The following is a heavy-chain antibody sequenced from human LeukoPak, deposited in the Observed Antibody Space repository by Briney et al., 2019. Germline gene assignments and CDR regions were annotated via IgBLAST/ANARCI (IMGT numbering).Heavy chain of an antibody. D-gene: IGHD3-9*01. V-gene: IGHV3-30*02. CDR2: IRYDGSNK. CDR3: AKDSGDNYDILTGTLYYYYMDV. CDR1: GFTFSSYG. J-gene: IGHJ6*03. Sequence: PGGSLRLSCAASGFTFSSYGMHWVRQAPGKGLEWVAFIRYDGSNKYYADSVKGRFTISRDNSKNTLYLQMNSLRAEDTAVYYCAKDSGDNYDILTGTLYYYYMDVWGKGTTVTISS.